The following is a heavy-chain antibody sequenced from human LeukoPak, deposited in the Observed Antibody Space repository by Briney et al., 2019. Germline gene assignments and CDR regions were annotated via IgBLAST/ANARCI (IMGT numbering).Heavy chain of an antibody. CDR2: ISYDGSNK. CDR1: GFTFSSYG. Sequence: PGRSLRLPCAASGFTFSSYGMRWVRQAPGKGLEWVAVISYDGSNKYYADSVKGRFTICRDNSKNTLYLQMNSLRAEDTAVYYCAKCLMHYDFWSGSPHGMDVWGQGTTVTVSS. D-gene: IGHD3-3*01. V-gene: IGHV3-30*18. CDR3: AKCLMHYDFWSGSPHGMDV. J-gene: IGHJ6*02.